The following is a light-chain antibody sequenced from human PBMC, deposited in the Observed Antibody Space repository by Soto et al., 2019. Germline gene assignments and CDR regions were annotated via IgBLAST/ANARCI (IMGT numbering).Light chain of an antibody. V-gene: IGLV2-8*01. Sequence: QSALTRPPSASGSPGQSVTISCTGTSSDVGGYNYVSWYQQHPGKAPKLMIYEVSKRPSGVPARFSGSKSGNTASLTVSMIKAEDEADYYRSSYAGSNNLVFGRGTKLTVL. CDR3: SSYAGSNNLV. J-gene: IGLJ2*01. CDR1: SSDVGGYNY. CDR2: EVS.